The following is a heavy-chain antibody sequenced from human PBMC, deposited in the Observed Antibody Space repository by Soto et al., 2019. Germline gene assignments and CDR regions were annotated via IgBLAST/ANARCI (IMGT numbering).Heavy chain of an antibody. V-gene: IGHV3-21*01. Sequence: GGSLRLSCAASGFTFSSYSMNWVRQAPGKGLEWVSSISSSSSYIYYADSVKGRFTISRDNAKNSLYLQMNSLRAEDTAVYYCARSLINFYSGYDSYYYYMDVWGKGTTVTVSS. J-gene: IGHJ6*03. CDR3: ARSLINFYSGYDSYYYYMDV. D-gene: IGHD5-12*01. CDR2: ISSSSSYI. CDR1: GFTFSSYS.